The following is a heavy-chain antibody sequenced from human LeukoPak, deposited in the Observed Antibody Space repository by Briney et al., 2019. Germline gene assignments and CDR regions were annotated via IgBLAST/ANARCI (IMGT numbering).Heavy chain of an antibody. CDR3: ARTTEAHSWQKRYNSYYMDV. Sequence: SETLSLTCTVSGGSICSYYWSGMRRPPGGGLEGIGLIYDSGSTNYNPSLKSRVTISVDTSKNQFSLKMRSVTAADTAVYYCARTTEAHSWQKRYNSYYMDVWGKGTTVTVSS. V-gene: IGHV4-59*01. CDR1: GGSICSYY. D-gene: IGHD6-13*01. J-gene: IGHJ6*03. CDR2: IYDSGST.